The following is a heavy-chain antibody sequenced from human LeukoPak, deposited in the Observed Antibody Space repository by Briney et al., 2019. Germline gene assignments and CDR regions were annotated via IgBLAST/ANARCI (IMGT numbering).Heavy chain of an antibody. CDR2: IIGSGSST. CDR3: AKDRAQQLVLDF. J-gene: IGHJ4*02. CDR1: GFTFSSYA. D-gene: IGHD6-13*01. V-gene: IGHV3-23*01. Sequence: GGSLRLSCAASGFTFSSYAMSCVRQAPGKGPEWVSAIIGSGSSTYYADSVKGRFTISRDNSKNTLFLQMNSLRAEDTAVYYCAKDRAQQLVLDFWGQGTLVTVSS.